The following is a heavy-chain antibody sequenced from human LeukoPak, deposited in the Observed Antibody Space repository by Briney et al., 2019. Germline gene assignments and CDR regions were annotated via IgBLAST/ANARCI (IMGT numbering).Heavy chain of an antibody. CDR2: IHYRINT. V-gene: IGHV4-39*01. Sequence: SETLSLTCTVSGASISSNHYWGWIRQPPGMGLEWIGSIHYRINTYYNPSLKSRLTISIDTSKNQFSLRLSSVTAADTAVYYCARKAEDVVVPAAIGDYWGQGTLVTVSS. CDR1: GASISSNHY. D-gene: IGHD2-2*02. CDR3: ARKAEDVVVPAAIGDY. J-gene: IGHJ4*02.